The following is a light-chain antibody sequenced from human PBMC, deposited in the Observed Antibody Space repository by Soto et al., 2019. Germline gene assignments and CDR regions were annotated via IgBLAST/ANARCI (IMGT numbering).Light chain of an antibody. V-gene: IGLV2-14*01. CDR2: DVS. J-gene: IGLJ2*01. CDR3: SSYTSRSTLVV. Sequence: QSVLTQPASVSGSPGQSITISCTGTSSDVGGYNYVSWYQQHPGKARERRIYDVSNRPSGVSNRLSGSKSGNTASLTISGLQAEEEADYYFSSYTSRSTLVVFGGGTKLTVL. CDR1: SSDVGGYNY.